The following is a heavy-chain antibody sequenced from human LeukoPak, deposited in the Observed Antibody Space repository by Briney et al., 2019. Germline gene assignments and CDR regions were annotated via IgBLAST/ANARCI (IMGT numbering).Heavy chain of an antibody. CDR1: GYSFTSYW. J-gene: IGHJ4*02. Sequence: GESLKISCKGSGYSFTSYWIGWVRQMPGKGLEWMGIIYPGDSDTRYSPSFQGQVTISADKSISTAYLQWSSLKASDTAMYYCARQNYYGSGSYYSDGGFDYWGQGTPVTVSS. CDR2: IYPGDSDT. D-gene: IGHD3-10*01. V-gene: IGHV5-51*01. CDR3: ARQNYYGSGSYYSDGGFDY.